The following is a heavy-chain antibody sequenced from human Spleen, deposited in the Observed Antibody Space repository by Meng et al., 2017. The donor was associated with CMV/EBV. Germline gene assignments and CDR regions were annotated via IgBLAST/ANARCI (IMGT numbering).Heavy chain of an antibody. Sequence: SETLSLTCTVSGGSVSSGSYYWSWIRQPPGKGLEWIGYIYFSGSTNYNPSLKSRVTISVDTSKNQFSLKLSSVTAADTAVYYCASGYSYGTYDYWGQGTLVTVSS. J-gene: IGHJ4*02. V-gene: IGHV4-61*01. D-gene: IGHD5-18*01. CDR1: GGSVSSGSYY. CDR2: IYFSGST. CDR3: ASGYSYGTYDY.